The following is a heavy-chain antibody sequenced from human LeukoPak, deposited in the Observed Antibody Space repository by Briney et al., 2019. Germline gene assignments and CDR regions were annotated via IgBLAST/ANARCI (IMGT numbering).Heavy chain of an antibody. CDR3: ARETPGPYGGKRPYYYYYMDV. V-gene: IGHV4-39*07. CDR2: IFHCGST. D-gene: IGHD4-23*01. J-gene: IGHJ6*03. CDR1: GGSISSGRYY. Sequence: SETLSLTCAVSGDSISGGSISSGRYYWGWIRQPPGKGLGWIGGIFHCGSTYYNPSLKSRVTISVDTSKNQFSLKLSSVTAADTAVYYCARETPGPYGGKRPYYYYYMDVWGKGTTVTVSS.